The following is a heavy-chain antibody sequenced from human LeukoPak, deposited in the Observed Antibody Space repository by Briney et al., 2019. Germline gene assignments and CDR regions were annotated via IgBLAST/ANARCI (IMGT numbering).Heavy chain of an antibody. CDR1: GFTFSSYG. J-gene: IGHJ6*03. V-gene: IGHV3-30*02. Sequence: GGSLRLSCAASGFTFSSYGMHWVRQAPGKGLEWVAFIRYDGSNKYYADSVKGRFTISRDNSKNTLYLQMNSLRAEDTAVYYCARGQYCGGDCYSRGMDVWGKGTTVTVSS. CDR2: IRYDGSNK. D-gene: IGHD2-21*02. CDR3: ARGQYCGGDCYSRGMDV.